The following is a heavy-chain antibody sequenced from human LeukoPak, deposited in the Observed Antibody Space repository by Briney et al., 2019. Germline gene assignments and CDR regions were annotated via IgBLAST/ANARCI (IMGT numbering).Heavy chain of an antibody. V-gene: IGHV3-30-3*01. J-gene: IGHJ4*02. Sequence: GGSLRLSCAASGFTFSSYAMHWVRQAPGKGLEWVAVISYDGSSKYYADSVKGRFTISRDNSKNTLYLQMNSLRAEDTAVYYCARPLYYYDSSGLFDYWGQGTLVTVSS. CDR3: ARPLYYYDSSGLFDY. D-gene: IGHD3-22*01. CDR1: GFTFSSYA. CDR2: ISYDGSSK.